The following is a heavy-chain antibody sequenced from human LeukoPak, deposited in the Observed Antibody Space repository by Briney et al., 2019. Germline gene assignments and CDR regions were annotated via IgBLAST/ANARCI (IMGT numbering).Heavy chain of an antibody. CDR2: ISYDGSSK. J-gene: IGHJ4*02. CDR1: GFTFSSYG. D-gene: IGHD1-26*01. Sequence: PGGSLRLSCAASGFTFSSYGMHWVRQAPGKGLEWVAVISYDGSSKYYADSVKGRFTISRDNSKNTLYLQMNSLRAEDTAVYYCAKADSGSSYFDYWGQGTLVTVSS. V-gene: IGHV3-30*18. CDR3: AKADSGSSYFDY.